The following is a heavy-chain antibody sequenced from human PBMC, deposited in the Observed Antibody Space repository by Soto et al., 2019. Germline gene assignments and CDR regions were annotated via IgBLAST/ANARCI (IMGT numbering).Heavy chain of an antibody. CDR2: ISYDGSNK. CDR1: GFTFSSYA. Sequence: GGSLRLSCAASGFTFSSYAMHWVHQAQGKGLEWVAVISYDGSNKYYADSVKGRFTISRDNSKNTLYLQMNSLRAEDTAVYYCARDLYYDFWSGSLEPYYYGRDVWGQGTTVTVSS. V-gene: IGHV3-30-3*01. J-gene: IGHJ6*02. D-gene: IGHD3-3*01. CDR3: ARDLYYDFWSGSLEPYYYGRDV.